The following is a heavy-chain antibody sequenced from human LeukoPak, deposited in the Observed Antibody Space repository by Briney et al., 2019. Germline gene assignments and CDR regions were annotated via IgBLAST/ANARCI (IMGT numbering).Heavy chain of an antibody. CDR3: ARVGDGLNDAFDI. D-gene: IGHD5-24*01. Sequence: ASVKVSCKASGYTFTGYYMHWVRQAPGQGLEWMGRINPNSGGTNYAQKFQGRVTMTRDTSISTAYMELSRLRSDDTALYYCARVGDGLNDAFDIWGQGTMVTVSS. CDR1: GYTFTGYY. CDR2: INPNSGGT. J-gene: IGHJ3*02. V-gene: IGHV1-2*06.